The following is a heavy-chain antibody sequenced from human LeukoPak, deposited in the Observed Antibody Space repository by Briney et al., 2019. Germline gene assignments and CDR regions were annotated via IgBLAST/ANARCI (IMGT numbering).Heavy chain of an antibody. Sequence: ASVKVSCKASGYTFTSYGISWVRQAPGQGLEWMGWINPNSGGTNYAQKFQGRVTMTRDTSISTAYMELSRLRSDDTAVYYCARDRDDYNFGNWFDPWGQGTLVTVSS. CDR3: ARDRDDYNFGNWFDP. CDR1: GYTFTSYG. V-gene: IGHV1-2*02. CDR2: INPNSGGT. J-gene: IGHJ5*02. D-gene: IGHD5-24*01.